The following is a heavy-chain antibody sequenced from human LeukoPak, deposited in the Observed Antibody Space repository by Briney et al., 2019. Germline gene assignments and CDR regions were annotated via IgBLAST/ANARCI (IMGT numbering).Heavy chain of an antibody. CDR3: AKDLGPQRWVQH. CDR2: ISGGGDAT. Sequence: GGSLRLSCAASDFSFITYAMSWVRQAPGKGLEWVSTISGGGDATYYADSVKGRFTISRDNSKNTLYLQMNSLRAEDTAVYYCAKDLGPQRWVQHWGQGTLVTVSS. J-gene: IGHJ1*01. CDR1: DFSFITYA. V-gene: IGHV3-23*01. D-gene: IGHD4-23*01.